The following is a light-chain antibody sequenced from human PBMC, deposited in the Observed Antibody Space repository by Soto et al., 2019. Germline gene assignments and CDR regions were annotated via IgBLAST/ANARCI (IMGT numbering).Light chain of an antibody. CDR3: QQYRTYPRT. CDR2: TDS. Sequence: DIQMTQSPSSLSASVGDTVTITCRASQSVSTFLGWFQQKPGKPPKSLIYTDSSLQSGVPARFRGSGSGTQFALTINGLQPEDSATYYCQQYRTYPRTFGQGTRVEIK. V-gene: IGKV1-16*01. CDR1: QSVSTF. J-gene: IGKJ1*01.